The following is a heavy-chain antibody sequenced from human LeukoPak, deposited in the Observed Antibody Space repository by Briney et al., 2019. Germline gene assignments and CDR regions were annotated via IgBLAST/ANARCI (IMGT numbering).Heavy chain of an antibody. Sequence: GGSLRLSCAASGFTFSSYWMSWVRQAPGKGLEWVANIRQDGSERYYVDSVKGRFTISRDNAQNLLYLQMNRLRAEDTAVYYCARAREPTFLDIWGQGTMVTVSS. CDR3: ARAREPTFLDI. J-gene: IGHJ3*02. V-gene: IGHV3-7*01. CDR2: IRQDGSER. CDR1: GFTFSSYW. D-gene: IGHD2/OR15-2a*01.